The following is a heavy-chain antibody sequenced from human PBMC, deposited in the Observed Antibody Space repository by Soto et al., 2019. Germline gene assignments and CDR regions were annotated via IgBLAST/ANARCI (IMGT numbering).Heavy chain of an antibody. Sequence: GGSLRLSCAASGFTFSSYAMSWVRQAPGKGLEWVSAISGSGGSTYYADSVKGRFTISRDNSKNTLYLQMNSLRAEDTAVYYCAKDRSYGYARYYFDYWGQGTLVTVSS. V-gene: IGHV3-23*01. J-gene: IGHJ4*02. D-gene: IGHD5-18*01. CDR3: AKDRSYGYARYYFDY. CDR2: ISGSGGST. CDR1: GFTFSSYA.